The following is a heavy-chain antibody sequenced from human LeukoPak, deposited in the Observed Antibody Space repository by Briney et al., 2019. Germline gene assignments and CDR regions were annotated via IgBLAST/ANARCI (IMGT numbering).Heavy chain of an antibody. Sequence: SETLSLTCTVSGGSISSDYWSWIRQPPGKGLEWIGYIYTSGSNHYNPSLKSRVTISGDTSKNQFSLKLSTVTAADTAVYYCARQKAGNCFDPWGQGTPVTVSS. CDR2: IYTSGSN. CDR1: GGSISSDY. D-gene: IGHD6-19*01. CDR3: ARQKAGNCFDP. J-gene: IGHJ5*02. V-gene: IGHV4-4*09.